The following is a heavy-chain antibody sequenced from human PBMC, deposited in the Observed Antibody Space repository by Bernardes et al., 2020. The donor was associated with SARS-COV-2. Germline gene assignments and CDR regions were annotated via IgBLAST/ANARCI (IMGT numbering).Heavy chain of an antibody. CDR2: IYPKSGDT. D-gene: IGHD3-16*01. J-gene: IGHJ3*02. CDR3: VSVTWGQYDEFDR. CDR1: GYTFTDYY. Sequence: ASVKVSCKASGYTFTDYYIHWVRQAPGQELEWMGWIYPKSGDTNYAQKFQGRVTMTRDTSISTAYMDLSRLRSDDTAMYYCVSVTWGQYDEFDRWGQRTLVTVAS. V-gene: IGHV1-2*02.